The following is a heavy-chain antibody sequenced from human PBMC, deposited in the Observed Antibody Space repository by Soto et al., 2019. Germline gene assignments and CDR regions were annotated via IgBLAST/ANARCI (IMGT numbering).Heavy chain of an antibody. CDR1: GYTFTGYY. D-gene: IGHD3-10*01. Sequence: GASVKVSCKASGYTFTGYYMHWVRQAPGQGLEWMGWINPNSGGTNYAQKFQGRVTMTGDTSISTAYMELSRLRSDDTAVYYCARAGYYGSGSPEYYYYYGMDVWGQGTTVTVSS. CDR2: INPNSGGT. J-gene: IGHJ6*02. V-gene: IGHV1-2*02. CDR3: ARAGYYGSGSPEYYYYYGMDV.